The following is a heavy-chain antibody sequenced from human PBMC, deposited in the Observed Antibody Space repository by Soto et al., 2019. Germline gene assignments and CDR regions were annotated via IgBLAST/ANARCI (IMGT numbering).Heavy chain of an antibody. CDR1: GGSFSGYY. V-gene: IGHV4-34*01. CDR3: ARGARMRITEASGRDYYYHGLDV. D-gene: IGHD2-15*01. J-gene: IGHJ6*02. CDR2: INHRGSI. Sequence: QVQLQQWGAGLLKPSETLSLNCAVYGGSFSGYYWSWIRQPPGKGLEWIGEINHRGSINYNPSLKSRVTMSVDTSKNQSSLRLHSVTAADTAVFYCARGARMRITEASGRDYYYHGLDVWVQGAAVTVSS.